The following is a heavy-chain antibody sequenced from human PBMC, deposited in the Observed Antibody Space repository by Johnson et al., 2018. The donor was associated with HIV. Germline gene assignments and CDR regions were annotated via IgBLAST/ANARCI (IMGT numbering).Heavy chain of an antibody. CDR1: GFTFSSYA. V-gene: IGHV3-30-3*01. CDR2: ISYDGSNK. CDR3: AKEQWFGELFSAFDI. D-gene: IGHD3-10*01. Sequence: QVQLVESGGGVVQPGRSLRLSCAASGFTFSSYAMHWVRQAPGKGLEWVAVISYDGSNKYYADSVKGRFTISRDNSKNTLYLQMNSLRAEDTAVYYCAKEQWFGELFSAFDIWGQGMMVTVSS. J-gene: IGHJ3*02.